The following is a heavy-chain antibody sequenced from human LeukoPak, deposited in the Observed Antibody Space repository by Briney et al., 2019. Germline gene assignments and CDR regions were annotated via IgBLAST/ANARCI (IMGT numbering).Heavy chain of an antibody. D-gene: IGHD3-3*01. CDR2: MNPNSGNT. J-gene: IGHJ6*02. Sequence: ASVKVSCKASGYTFTSYDINWVRQATGQGLEWMGWMNPNSGNTGYAQKFQGRVTMTRNTSISTAYMELSSLRSEDTAVYYCARDARYYDFWSGTDYYGMDVWGQGTTVTVSS. CDR3: ARDARYYDFWSGTDYYGMDV. V-gene: IGHV1-8*01. CDR1: GYTFTSYD.